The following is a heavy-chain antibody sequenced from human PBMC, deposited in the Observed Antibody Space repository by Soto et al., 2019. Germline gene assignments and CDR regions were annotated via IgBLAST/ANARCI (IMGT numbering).Heavy chain of an antibody. CDR2: ISITANYI. Sequence: GGSLRLSCAASGFTFTRYSMNWVRQAPGKGLEWVSSISITANYIYYADSMKGRFTVSRDNAKNSVYLEMNSLSAEDTAVYYCARESEDLTSNFDYWGQGTLVTVSS. CDR3: ARESEDLTSNFDY. CDR1: GFTFTRYS. V-gene: IGHV3-21*01. J-gene: IGHJ4*02.